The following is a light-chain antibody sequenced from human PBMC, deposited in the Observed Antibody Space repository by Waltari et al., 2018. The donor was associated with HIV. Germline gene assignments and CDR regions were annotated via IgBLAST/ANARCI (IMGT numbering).Light chain of an antibody. V-gene: IGLV1-51*01. CDR3: GAWDSSLSAVV. CDR1: SSTHGNNP. J-gene: IGLJ1*01. CDR2: DNN. Sequence: QSVLTQPPPVSAAPGQKVTISCSGSSSTHGNNPVPWYQHLPGPAPKLLIYDNNKRPSGIPDRFSASKSGTSATLGITGLQTGDEAEYYCGAWDSSLSAVVFGTGTKVTVL.